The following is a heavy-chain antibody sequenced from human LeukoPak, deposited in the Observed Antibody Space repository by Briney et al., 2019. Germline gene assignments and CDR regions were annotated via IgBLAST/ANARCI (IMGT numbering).Heavy chain of an antibody. V-gene: IGHV3-30*04. CDR1: GFTFSSYG. CDR3: ASGPSGYHNT. CDR2: ISYDGSNK. J-gene: IGHJ4*02. Sequence: GGSLRLSCAASGFTFSSYGMHWVRQAPGKGLEWVATISYDGSNKDYADSVKGRCTISRDNSKNTLYLQMNSLRDEDTAVYYCASGPSGYHNTGGQGTLVTVSS. D-gene: IGHD5-12*01.